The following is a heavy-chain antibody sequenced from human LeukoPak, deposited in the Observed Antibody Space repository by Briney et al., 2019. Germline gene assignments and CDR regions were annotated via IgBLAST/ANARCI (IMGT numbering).Heavy chain of an antibody. CDR2: ISTNNGDST. V-gene: IGHV3-64*01. J-gene: IGHJ4*02. CDR1: GFTFSSYA. D-gene: IGHD6-19*01. Sequence: GGSLRLSCAASGFTFSSYAMHWVRQAPGKGLEYVSAISTNNGDSTYYANSVKGRFTISRDNSKNTLYLQMGSLRAEDMAVYYCARDSEALAGRSYDYWGQGTLVTVSS. CDR3: ARDSEALAGRSYDY.